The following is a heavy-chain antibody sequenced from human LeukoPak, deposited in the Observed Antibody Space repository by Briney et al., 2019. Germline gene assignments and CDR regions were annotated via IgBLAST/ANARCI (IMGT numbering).Heavy chain of an antibody. CDR1: GFTFSSYT. Sequence: PGGSQTLSCAASGFTFSSYTMNWVRQAPGKGLEWVSDISASGCSTNYADAVKGRFTISRDNSRNTLYLQMNSLRVEDAAVYYCAKGASASRYFDYWGQGPLVIVAS. CDR3: AKGASASRYFDY. J-gene: IGHJ4*02. CDR2: ISASGCST. D-gene: IGHD1-26*01. V-gene: IGHV3-23*01.